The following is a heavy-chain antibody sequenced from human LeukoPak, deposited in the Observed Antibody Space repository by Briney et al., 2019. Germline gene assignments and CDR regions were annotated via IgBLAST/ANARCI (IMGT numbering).Heavy chain of an antibody. CDR1: GGSFSGYY. D-gene: IGHD2-2*02. V-gene: IGHV4-34*01. CDR3: ARGGRWLVVPAAINRNWFDP. CDR2: INHSGST. J-gene: IGHJ5*02. Sequence: SETLSLTCAVYGGSFSGYYWSWIRQPPGKGLEWIGEINHSGSTNYNPSLKSRVTISVDTSKNQFSLKLSSVTAADTAVYYCARGGRWLVVPAAINRNWFDPWGQGTLVTVSS.